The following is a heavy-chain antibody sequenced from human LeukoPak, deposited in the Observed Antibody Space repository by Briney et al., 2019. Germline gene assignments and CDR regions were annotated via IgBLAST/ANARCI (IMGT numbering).Heavy chain of an antibody. CDR1: GFTFSSYS. CDR3: ARSEGGYASY. V-gene: IGHV3-21*01. Sequence: GGSLRLSCAASGFTFSSYSMNWVRQAPGKGLEWVSSISSSSSYIYYADSVKGRFTISRDNAKNSLHLQMNSLRAEDTAVYYCARSEGGYASYWGQGTLVTVSS. J-gene: IGHJ4*02. D-gene: IGHD5-12*01. CDR2: ISSSSSYI.